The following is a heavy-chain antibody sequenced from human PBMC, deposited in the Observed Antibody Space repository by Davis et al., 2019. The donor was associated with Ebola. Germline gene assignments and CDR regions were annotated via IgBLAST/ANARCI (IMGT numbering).Heavy chain of an antibody. CDR2: IYYSGST. CDR3: ASHSSGWSNDAFDI. J-gene: IGHJ3*02. D-gene: IGHD6-19*01. CDR1: GGSISSSSYY. V-gene: IGHV4-39*01. Sequence: MPGVSLRLSCTVSGGSISSSSYYWGWIRQPPGKGLEWIGSIYYSGSTYYNPSLKSRVTISVDTSKNQFSLKLSSVTAADTAVYYCASHSSGWSNDAFDIWGQGTMVTVSS.